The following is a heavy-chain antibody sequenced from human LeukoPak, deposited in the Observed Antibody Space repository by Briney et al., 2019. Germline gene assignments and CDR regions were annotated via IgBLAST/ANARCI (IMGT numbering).Heavy chain of an antibody. CDR2: FDPEDGET. CDR1: GYTPPELS. D-gene: IGHD2-15*01. CDR3: ATDRQWSY. V-gene: IGHV1-24*01. Sequence: ASVTVSCKVSGYTPPELSMHWVRQAPGKGLEWMGGFDPEDGETIYAQKFQGRVTITEDTSTDTAYMELSSLRSEDTAVYYCATDRQWSYWGQGTLVTVSS. J-gene: IGHJ4*02.